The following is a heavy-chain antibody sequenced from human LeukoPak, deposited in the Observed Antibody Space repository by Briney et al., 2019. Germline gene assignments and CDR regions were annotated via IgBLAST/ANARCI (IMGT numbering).Heavy chain of an antibody. CDR2: IYTSGST. J-gene: IGHJ3*02. D-gene: IGHD3-9*01. CDR1: GGSISSYY. V-gene: IGHV4-4*07. CDR3: ATTRYDILTDDAFDI. Sequence: SETLSLTCTVPGGSISSYYWSWIRQPAGKGLEWIGRIYTSGSTNYNPSLKSRVTMSVDTSKNQFSLKLSSVTAADTAVYYCATTRYDILTDDAFDIWGQGTMVTVSS.